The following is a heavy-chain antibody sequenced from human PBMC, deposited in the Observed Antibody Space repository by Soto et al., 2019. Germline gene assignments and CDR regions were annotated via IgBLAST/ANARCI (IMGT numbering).Heavy chain of an antibody. CDR2: IRGDGSAT. J-gene: IGHJ4*02. Sequence: PGGSLRLSRAASGFTFSHYWIHWVRRAPGKGLVWVSRIRGDGSATDYADSVKGRFTISRDNAKNTVFLQMNSLRAEDTAVYYCGRDLHIAAADYWGQGALVTVSS. D-gene: IGHD6-25*01. V-gene: IGHV3-74*01. CDR1: GFTFSHYW. CDR3: GRDLHIAAADY.